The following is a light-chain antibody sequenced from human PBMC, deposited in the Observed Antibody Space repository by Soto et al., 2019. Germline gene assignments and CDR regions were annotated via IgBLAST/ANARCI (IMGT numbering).Light chain of an antibody. CDR1: QTISSSY. CDR2: GTS. J-gene: IGKJ1*01. Sequence: ETVLTQSPGTLSLSPGERATLSCRASQTISSSYLAWYQQKLGQAPRLLIYGTSSRATGIPDRFSGSRSGTDFTLTISRLEPEDFVVYYCQQYSSSPGTFGQGTKVDIK. CDR3: QQYSSSPGT. V-gene: IGKV3-20*01.